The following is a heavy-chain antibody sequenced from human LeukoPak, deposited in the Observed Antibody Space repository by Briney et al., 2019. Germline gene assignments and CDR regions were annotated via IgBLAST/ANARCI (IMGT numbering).Heavy chain of an antibody. J-gene: IGHJ4*02. Sequence: GGSLRLSCAASGFTFSSYAMSWVRQAPGKGLEWVSAIGGSGGSTYYADSVKGRFTISRDNSKNTLYLQMNSLRAEDTAVYYCAKGSYYDSSGSYLDYWGQGTLVTVSS. CDR2: IGGSGGST. V-gene: IGHV3-23*01. CDR1: GFTFSSYA. D-gene: IGHD3-22*01. CDR3: AKGSYYDSSGSYLDY.